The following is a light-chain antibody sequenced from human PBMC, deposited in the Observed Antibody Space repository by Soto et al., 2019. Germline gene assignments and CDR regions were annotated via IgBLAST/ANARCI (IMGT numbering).Light chain of an antibody. CDR1: NIGSKS. CDR2: YDS. Sequence: SYELTQPPSVSVAPGKTARITCGGNNIGSKSVHWYQQKPGQAPVLVIYYDSDRPSGIPERFSGSNSGNTATLTISRVEAGDEADYYCHVWDSSSDHVVFGGGTLLTVL. J-gene: IGLJ2*01. V-gene: IGLV3-21*04. CDR3: HVWDSSSDHVV.